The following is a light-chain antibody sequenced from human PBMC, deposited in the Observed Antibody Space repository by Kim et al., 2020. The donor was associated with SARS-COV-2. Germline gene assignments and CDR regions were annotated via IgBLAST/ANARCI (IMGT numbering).Light chain of an antibody. V-gene: IGKV1-5*01. J-gene: IGKJ1*01. CDR2: DAS. CDR1: QSISTW. CDR3: QQYNSYSWT. Sequence: ASVGDRVTITCRASQSISTWLAWYQQKPGKAPKLLIYDASTLESGVPSRFSGSGSGTEFTLTISSLQPDDFATYYCQQYNSYSWTLGQGTQVDIK.